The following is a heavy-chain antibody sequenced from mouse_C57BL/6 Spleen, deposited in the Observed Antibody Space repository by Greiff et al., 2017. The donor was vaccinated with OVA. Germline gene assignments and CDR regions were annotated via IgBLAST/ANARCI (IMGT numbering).Heavy chain of an antibody. CDR2: LHPSASDT. V-gene: IGHV1-74*01. CDR3: AIFPSYYDYDGFDY. D-gene: IGHD2-4*01. Sequence: QVQLQQPGADLVKPGASVKVSCKASGYTFTSYWMHWVKQRPGQGLEWIGRLHPSASDTNYNQKFKGKATLTVDNSSSTAYMQLSSLTSEDSAVYYCAIFPSYYDYDGFDYWGQGTTLTVSS. CDR1: GYTFTSYW. J-gene: IGHJ2*01.